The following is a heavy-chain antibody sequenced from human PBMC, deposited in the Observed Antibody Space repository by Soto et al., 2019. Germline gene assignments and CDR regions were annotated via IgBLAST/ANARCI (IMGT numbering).Heavy chain of an antibody. CDR2: IRGKAYGGTT. V-gene: IGHV3-49*03. CDR3: ARVGCTSPSCYYLFDF. J-gene: IGHJ4*02. D-gene: IGHD2-2*01. CDR1: GFTFGDHD. Sequence: PGGSLRLSCTTSGFTFGDHDMSWLRQAPGKGLEWLGFIRGKAYGGTTEYAASVKGRFAMSRDDSQGIAYLQMNSLKTEDTAVYYCARVGCTSPSCYYLFDFWGQGSLVTVSS.